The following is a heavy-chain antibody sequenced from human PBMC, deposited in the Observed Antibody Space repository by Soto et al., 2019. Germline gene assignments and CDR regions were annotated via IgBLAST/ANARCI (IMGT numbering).Heavy chain of an antibody. CDR2: IYWGDEK. V-gene: IGHV2-5*02. CDR3: ARRYCSGGSCYMSFDY. Sequence: SGPTLVNPTQTLTLTCTVSGFSLTHSGVGVAWIRQPPGKALEWLALIYWGDEKLYSPSLKSRLTINKDTSKNQVVLTMTNMDPVDTATYYCARRYCSGGSCYMSFDYWGQGTLVTVSS. J-gene: IGHJ4*02. D-gene: IGHD2-15*01. CDR1: GFSLTHSGVG.